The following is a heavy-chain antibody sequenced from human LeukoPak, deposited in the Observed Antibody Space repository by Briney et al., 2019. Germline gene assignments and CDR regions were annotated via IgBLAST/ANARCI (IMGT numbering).Heavy chain of an antibody. CDR3: ARDNRNAAPGAFAP. J-gene: IGHJ5*02. CDR1: GFTFSSYS. CDR2: ITKSSNYK. V-gene: IGHV3-21*01. D-gene: IGHD1-14*01. Sequence: PGESLRLSCAASGFTFSSYSMNWVRQAPGKGLEWVSSITKSSNYKYYADSVKGRFIVSRDNAKNSLYLQMDSLRAEDTAVYFCARDNRNAAPGAFAPWGQGILVTVSS.